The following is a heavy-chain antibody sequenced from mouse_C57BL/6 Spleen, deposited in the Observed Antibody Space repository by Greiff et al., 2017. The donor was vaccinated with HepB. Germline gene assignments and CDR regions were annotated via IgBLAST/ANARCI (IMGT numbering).Heavy chain of an antibody. D-gene: IGHD2-3*01. Sequence: VQLKQSGAELVRPGASVKLSCTASGFNIKDYYMHWVKQRPEQGLEWIGRIDPEDGDTEYAPKFQGKATMTADTSSNTAYLQLSSLTSEDTAVYYCTTSIYDGYYEAWFAYWGQGTLVTVSA. CDR3: TTSIYDGYYEAWFAY. J-gene: IGHJ3*01. CDR1: GFNIKDYY. V-gene: IGHV14-1*01. CDR2: IDPEDGDT.